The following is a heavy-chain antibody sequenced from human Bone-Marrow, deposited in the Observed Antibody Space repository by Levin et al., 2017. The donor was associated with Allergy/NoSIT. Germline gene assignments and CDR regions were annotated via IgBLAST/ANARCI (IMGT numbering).Heavy chain of an antibody. V-gene: IGHV2-70*04. CDR3: ARGYYFDCSGDLPDAFDF. Sequence: SGPTLVKPTQTLTLTCSLSGFSLRTSAMRVSWIRQPPGKALEWLARIDWDDDKYYKSSLKTRLTISKDTSKNQVVLTMTNMDPVDTATYYCARGYYFDCSGDLPDAFDFWGRGTMVTVSS. D-gene: IGHD3-22*01. CDR1: GFSLRTSAMR. J-gene: IGHJ3*01. CDR2: IDWDDDK.